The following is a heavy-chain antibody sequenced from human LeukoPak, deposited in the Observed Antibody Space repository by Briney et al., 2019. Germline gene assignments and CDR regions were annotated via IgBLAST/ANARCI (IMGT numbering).Heavy chain of an antibody. Sequence: PSETLSLTCAVYGGSFSGYYWSWIRQPPGKGLEWIGEINHSGSTNYNPSLKTRVTISVDTSKNQFSLKLSSVTAADTAVYYCARVVVATAWFDYWGQGTLVTVSS. D-gene: IGHD2-15*01. J-gene: IGHJ4*02. V-gene: IGHV4-34*01. CDR1: GGSFSGYY. CDR2: INHSGST. CDR3: ARVVVATAWFDY.